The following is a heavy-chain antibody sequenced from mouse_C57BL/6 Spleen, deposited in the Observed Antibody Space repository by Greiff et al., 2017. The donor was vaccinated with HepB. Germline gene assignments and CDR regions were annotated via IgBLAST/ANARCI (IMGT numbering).Heavy chain of an antibody. CDR3: ARHNLYFDY. Sequence: EVKLMESGGDLVKPGGSLKLSCAASGFTFSSYGMSWVRQTPDKRLEWVATISSGGSYTYYPDSVKGRFTISRDNAKNTLYLQMSSLKSEDTAMYYCARHNLYFDYWGQGTTLTVSS. J-gene: IGHJ2*01. D-gene: IGHD1-3*01. CDR2: ISSGGSYT. V-gene: IGHV5-6*01. CDR1: GFTFSSYG.